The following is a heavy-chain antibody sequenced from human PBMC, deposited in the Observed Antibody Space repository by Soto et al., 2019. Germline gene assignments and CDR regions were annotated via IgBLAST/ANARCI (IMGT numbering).Heavy chain of an antibody. CDR3: ARDISDCGGDCYSPYFDY. D-gene: IGHD2-21*01. V-gene: IGHV3-21*01. J-gene: IGHJ4*02. Sequence: GGSLRLSCAASGFTFSSYSMNWVRQAPGKGLEWVSSISSSSSYIYYADSVKGRFTISRDNAKNSLYLQMNSLRAEDTAVYYCARDISDCGGDCYSPYFDYWGQGTLVTVSS. CDR2: ISSSSSYI. CDR1: GFTFSSYS.